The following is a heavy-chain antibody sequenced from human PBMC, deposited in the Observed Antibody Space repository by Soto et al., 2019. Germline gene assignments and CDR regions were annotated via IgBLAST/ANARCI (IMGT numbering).Heavy chain of an antibody. CDR2: IYFDGTT. CDR3: ATRTTVTTFDY. CDR1: GASVTRAGSY. J-gene: IGHJ4*02. V-gene: IGHV4-31*11. D-gene: IGHD4-17*01. Sequence: QVQLQESGPGLVKPSQTLSLTCDVSGASVTRAGSYWGWIRQRPGQGLEWIGYIYFDGTTYYNPSLKSRVIISADTSGNQFSLSLSFLTAADTAVYYCATRTTVTTFDYWGQGTLVTVSS.